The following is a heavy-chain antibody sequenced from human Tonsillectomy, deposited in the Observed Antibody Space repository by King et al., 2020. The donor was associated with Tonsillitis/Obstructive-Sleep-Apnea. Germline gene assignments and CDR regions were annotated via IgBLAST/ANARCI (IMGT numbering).Heavy chain of an antibody. Sequence: QLVQSGAEVKKPGSSVKVSCKASVGTFSSYAISCVRQAPGHGLEWMGGIITLYGTANYAQKFQGRVTITADESTSTGYMELSSLRSEDTAVYYCAGGPAAIFGLRFDPWGQGTLVTVSS. CDR2: IITLYGTA. D-gene: IGHD2-2*02. CDR1: VGTFSSYA. V-gene: IGHV1-69*01. CDR3: AGGPAAIFGLRFDP. J-gene: IGHJ5*02.